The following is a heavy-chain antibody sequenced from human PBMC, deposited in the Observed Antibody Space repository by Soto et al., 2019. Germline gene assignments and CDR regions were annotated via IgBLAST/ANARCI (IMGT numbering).Heavy chain of an antibody. D-gene: IGHD6-13*01. Sequence: SETLSLTCAVSGDSISSDKWWSWVRQPPGKGLEWIGEVYHSGNTNYNPSLKSRVIISVDKSKNQFSLKLSSVTDADTAMYYCAREGYSGRWYGWSAFDIWGEGTMVTVSS. V-gene: IGHV4-4*02. CDR1: GDSISSDKW. CDR3: AREGYSGRWYGWSAFDI. J-gene: IGHJ3*02. CDR2: VYHSGNT.